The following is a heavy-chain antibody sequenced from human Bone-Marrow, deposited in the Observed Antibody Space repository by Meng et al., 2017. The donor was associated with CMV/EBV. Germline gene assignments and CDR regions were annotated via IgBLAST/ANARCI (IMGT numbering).Heavy chain of an antibody. CDR1: GFTFSSYA. Sequence: GESLKISCAASGFTFSSYAMHWVRQAPGKGLEWVAVISYDGSNKYYADSVKGRFTISRDNSKNTLYLQMNSLRAEDTAVYYCARRYYDFWSGHYGMDVWGQGTTVTVSS. V-gene: IGHV3-30*04. D-gene: IGHD3-3*01. CDR2: ISYDGSNK. CDR3: ARRYYDFWSGHYGMDV. J-gene: IGHJ6*02.